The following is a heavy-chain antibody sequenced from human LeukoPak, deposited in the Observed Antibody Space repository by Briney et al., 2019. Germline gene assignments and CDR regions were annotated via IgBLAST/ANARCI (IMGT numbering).Heavy chain of an antibody. Sequence: SETLSPTCAVYGGSFSGYYWSWIRQPPGKGLEWIGEINHSGSTNYNPSLKSRVTISLDTSKNHFSLKLSSVTAADTAVYYCARDTLRRGYSYGFDYWGQGTLVTVSS. J-gene: IGHJ4*02. CDR2: INHSGST. CDR3: ARDTLRRGYSYGFDY. CDR1: GGSFSGYY. D-gene: IGHD5-18*01. V-gene: IGHV4-34*01.